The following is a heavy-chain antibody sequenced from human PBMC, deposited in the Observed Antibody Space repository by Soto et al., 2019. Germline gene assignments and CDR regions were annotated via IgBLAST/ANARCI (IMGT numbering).Heavy chain of an antibody. Sequence: EVQLVESGGGLVQPGGSLRLSCAASGFTFSPYWMSWVRQAPGKGLEWVAIINDDGGDEHYLEAVRGRFTISRDNAKKSLYLAMDSLRVEDTAVYYCAGGSGWISDTWGQGTLVTVSS. CDR3: AGGSGWISDT. J-gene: IGHJ5*02. CDR2: INDDGGDE. CDR1: GFTFSPYW. D-gene: IGHD6-19*01. V-gene: IGHV3-7*05.